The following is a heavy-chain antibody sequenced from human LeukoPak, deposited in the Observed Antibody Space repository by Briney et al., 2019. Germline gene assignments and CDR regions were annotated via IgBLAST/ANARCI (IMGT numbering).Heavy chain of an antibody. D-gene: IGHD6-13*01. CDR1: GFSFSTYW. V-gene: IGHV3-7*01. CDR2: IDQGGSVR. Sequence: GGSLRLSCGASGFSFSTYWMSWVRQTPEKGLEVVANIDQGGSVRNYMDSLKGRCTISGDNAKKSLYLEINSLRADDTAVYYCARDPESSSFDLWGRGALVTVSS. J-gene: IGHJ4*02. CDR3: ARDPESSSFDL.